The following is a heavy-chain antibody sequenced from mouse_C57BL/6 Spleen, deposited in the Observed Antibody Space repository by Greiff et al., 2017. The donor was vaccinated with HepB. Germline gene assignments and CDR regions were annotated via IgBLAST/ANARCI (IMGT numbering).Heavy chain of an antibody. CDR2: IDPSDSYT. D-gene: IGHD1-1*02. CDR3: ARKWYYYAMDY. CDR1: GYTFTSYW. V-gene: IGHV1-69*01. Sequence: QVQLQQSGAELVMPGASVKLSCKASGYTFTSYWMHWVKQRPGQGLEWIGEIDPSDSYTNYNQKFKGKSTLTVDKSSSTAYMQLSSLTSEDSAVYYCARKWYYYAMDYWGQGTSVTVSS. J-gene: IGHJ4*01.